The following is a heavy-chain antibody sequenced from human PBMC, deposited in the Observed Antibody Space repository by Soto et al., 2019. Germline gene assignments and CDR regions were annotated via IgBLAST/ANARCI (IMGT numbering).Heavy chain of an antibody. V-gene: IGHV5-51*01. D-gene: IGHD4-17*01. Sequence: GESLKISCKGSGYSFNTYWIGWVRQMPGKGLEWMGIIYPGDSNTRYSPSFQGQVTIPADRSISTAYVQWSSLKASDTAMSYRARLTVNTQSPYYYYGMDVWGQGTTVTVSS. CDR3: ARLTVNTQSPYYYYGMDV. J-gene: IGHJ6*02. CDR2: IYPGDSNT. CDR1: GYSFNTYW.